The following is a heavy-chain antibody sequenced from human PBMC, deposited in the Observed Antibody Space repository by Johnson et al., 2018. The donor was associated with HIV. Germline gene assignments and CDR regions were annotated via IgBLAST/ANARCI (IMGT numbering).Heavy chain of an antibody. J-gene: IGHJ3*02. CDR1: GFTFDDHA. CDR3: AKDRAAAFDAFDI. D-gene: IGHD6-13*01. CDR2: ISWNSGSI. Sequence: VQLVESGGGLVQPGRSLRLSCAASGFTFDDHAMHWVRQAPGKGLEWVSGISWNSGSIGYADSVKGRFTISRDNAKNSLYLQMNSLRAEDTALYYCAKDRAAAFDAFDIWGQGTMVTVSS. V-gene: IGHV3-9*01.